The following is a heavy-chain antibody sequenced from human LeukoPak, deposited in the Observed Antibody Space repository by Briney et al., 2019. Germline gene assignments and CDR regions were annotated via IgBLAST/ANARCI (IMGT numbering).Heavy chain of an antibody. V-gene: IGHV3-23*01. CDR1: GFTFSTYV. D-gene: IGHD3-3*01. CDR3: ASGPPFLKYFEY. J-gene: IGHJ4*02. CDR2: ISVGAEYI. Sequence: PGGSLRLSCAASGFTFSTYVMNWFRQAPGKGLEWVSTISVGAEYIFYADSVKGRFTISRDDSNNALYLQKHSLRAEDTALYYCASGPPFLKYFEYWGQGTLVTVSS.